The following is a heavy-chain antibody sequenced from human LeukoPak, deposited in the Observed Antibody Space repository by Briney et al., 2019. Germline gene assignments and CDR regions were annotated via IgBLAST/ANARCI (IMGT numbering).Heavy chain of an antibody. CDR2: IYPGDSDT. J-gene: IGHJ5*02. Sequence: GESLKISCKGSGYTFHSYWIAWVRQMPGKGLEWMGIIYPGDSDTRYSPSFQGQVTISADKSISTAYLQWSSLKASDTAMYYCARRPHYYDSSGYFNWFDPWGQGTLVTVSS. D-gene: IGHD3-22*01. CDR1: GYTFHSYW. CDR3: ARRPHYYDSSGYFNWFDP. V-gene: IGHV5-51*01.